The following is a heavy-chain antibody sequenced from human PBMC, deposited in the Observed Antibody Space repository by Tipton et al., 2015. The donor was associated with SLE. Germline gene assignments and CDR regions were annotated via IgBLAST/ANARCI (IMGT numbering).Heavy chain of an antibody. V-gene: IGHV4-59*08. D-gene: IGHD1-1*01. CDR1: GGSISSYY. CDR3: AGTGKDAFDI. CDR2: IYYSGSP. Sequence: TLSLTCTVSGGSISSYYWSWIRQPPGKGLEWIGYIYYSGSPNYNPSLKSRVTISVDPSKNQFSLKLSSVTAADTAVYYCAGTGKDAFDIWGQGTMVTVSS. J-gene: IGHJ3*02.